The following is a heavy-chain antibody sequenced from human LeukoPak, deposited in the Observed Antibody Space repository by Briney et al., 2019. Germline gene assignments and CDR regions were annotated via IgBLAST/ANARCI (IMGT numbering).Heavy chain of an antibody. V-gene: IGHV1-18*01. CDR3: ARQYTGKYSGYDWVTGY. J-gene: IGHJ4*02. Sequence: ASVNVSCKASGYTPTSYGTSWVRQAPGQRLEWVGWISAYNGNTNYAQTLQGRVTMTTDTSTSTAYMELRSLRSDDTAVYDCARQYTGKYSGYDWVTGYWGQGTLVTVSS. CDR2: ISAYNGNT. D-gene: IGHD5-12*01. CDR1: GYTPTSYG.